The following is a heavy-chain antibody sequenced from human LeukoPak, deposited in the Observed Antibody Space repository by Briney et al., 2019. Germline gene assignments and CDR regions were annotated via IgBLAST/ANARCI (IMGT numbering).Heavy chain of an antibody. Sequence: QSGGSLRLSCAASGFTFNSYAMNWVRQAPGKGLEWVSVISGSGGNTYYAEPVKGRFTISRDNSKNTLYLQMNSLRAEDTALYYCARALYYYDSSGYSGDYWGQGTLVTVSS. CDR1: GFTFNSYA. J-gene: IGHJ4*02. V-gene: IGHV3-23*01. CDR2: ISGSGGNT. D-gene: IGHD3-22*01. CDR3: ARALYYYDSSGYSGDY.